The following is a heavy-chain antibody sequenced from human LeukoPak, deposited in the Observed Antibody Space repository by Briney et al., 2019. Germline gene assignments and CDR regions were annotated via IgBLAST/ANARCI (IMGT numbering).Heavy chain of an antibody. Sequence: PSETLSLTCTVSGGSITGYYWSWIRQPPGKGLEWIGYIYYSGNTNYNPSLKSRVNMSVDTPKNQFPLKLSSVTAADTAVYYCARDDSGYDCWGQGTLVTVSS. J-gene: IGHJ4*02. CDR1: GGSITGYY. CDR2: IYYSGNT. V-gene: IGHV4-59*01. D-gene: IGHD5-12*01. CDR3: ARDDSGYDC.